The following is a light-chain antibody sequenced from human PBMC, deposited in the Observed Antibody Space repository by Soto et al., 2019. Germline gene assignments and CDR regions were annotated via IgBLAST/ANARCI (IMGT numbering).Light chain of an antibody. J-gene: IGKJ5*01. V-gene: IGKV3-20*01. CDR2: DAS. Sequence: EIVLTQSPGTLSLSPGERATLSCRASQSVSSSYLAWYQQKPGQAPRLLIYDASNRATGTPDRFSGSGSGTDFTLTISRLEPEDFAVYYCQQYGSSPPWTFGQGTRLEI. CDR3: QQYGSSPPWT. CDR1: QSVSSSY.